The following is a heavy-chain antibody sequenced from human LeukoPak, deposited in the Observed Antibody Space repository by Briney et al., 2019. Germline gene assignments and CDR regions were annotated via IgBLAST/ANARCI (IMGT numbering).Heavy chain of an antibody. Sequence: ASVKVSCKASGYTFTGYYMHWVRQAPGQGLEWMGRINPNRVGTNNAKKCKGRVTETRDTSIRTAYMELSKLRSDDPAVYYCARVIKVWAYISGYYLQLDYWGQGTLVTVSS. V-gene: IGHV1-2*06. D-gene: IGHD3-22*01. CDR1: GYTFTGYY. CDR2: INPNRVGT. CDR3: ARVIKVWAYISGYYLQLDY. J-gene: IGHJ4*02.